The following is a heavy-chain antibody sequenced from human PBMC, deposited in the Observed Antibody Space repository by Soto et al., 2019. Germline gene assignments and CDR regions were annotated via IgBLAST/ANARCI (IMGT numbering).Heavy chain of an antibody. V-gene: IGHV5-51*01. J-gene: IGHJ3*02. Sequence: GESLKISCKGSGYSFTSYWIGWVRQMPGKGLEWMGIIYPGDSDTRYSPSFQGQVTISADKSISTAYLQWSSLKASDTAMYYCARQITREQWLVIHDAFDIWGQGTMVTVSS. CDR3: ARQITREQWLVIHDAFDI. CDR2: IYPGDSDT. D-gene: IGHD6-19*01. CDR1: GYSFTSYW.